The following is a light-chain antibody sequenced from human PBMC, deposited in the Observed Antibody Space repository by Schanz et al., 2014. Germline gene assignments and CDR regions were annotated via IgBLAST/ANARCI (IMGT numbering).Light chain of an antibody. CDR1: QTFSGW. V-gene: IGKV1-5*01. Sequence: DIQMTQSPSTLSASIGDRVTITCRASQTFSGWLAWYQQKPGKAPQLLIYNGYDLQTGVPSRFSGGGFGTEFTLTISSLQPDDFATYYCQQTYSTPLTFGGGTKVEIK. CDR3: QQTYSTPLT. CDR2: NGY. J-gene: IGKJ4*01.